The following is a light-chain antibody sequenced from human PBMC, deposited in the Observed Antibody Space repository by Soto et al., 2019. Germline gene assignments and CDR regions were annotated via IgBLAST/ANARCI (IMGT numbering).Light chain of an antibody. CDR1: GAGYD. V-gene: IGLV1-40*01. Sequence: QSVLTQPPQVSGAPGQRSTSSCMGAGYDVHWYQQLPGTAPKVLIYGNNNRPSGVPDRFSGSKSGTSASLAITGLQAEDEADYYCQSYDSSLSGWVFGGGTKLTVL. CDR3: QSYDSSLSGWV. J-gene: IGLJ3*02. CDR2: GNN.